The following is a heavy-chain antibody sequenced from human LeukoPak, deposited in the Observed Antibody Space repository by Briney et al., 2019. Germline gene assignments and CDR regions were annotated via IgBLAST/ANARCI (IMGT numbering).Heavy chain of an antibody. CDR2: IYYSGST. Sequence: SETLSLTCTVSGGSISSSSYYWGWIRQPPGKGLEWIGSIYYSGSTYYNPSLKSRVTISVDTSKNQFSLKLSSVTAADTAVYYCAREYRPGPDLGYFDYWGQGTLVTVSS. J-gene: IGHJ4*02. CDR3: AREYRPGPDLGYFDY. D-gene: IGHD3-16*01. V-gene: IGHV4-39*07. CDR1: GGSISSSSYY.